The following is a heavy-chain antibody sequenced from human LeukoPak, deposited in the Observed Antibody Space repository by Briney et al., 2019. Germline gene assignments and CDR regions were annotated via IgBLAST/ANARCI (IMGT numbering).Heavy chain of an antibody. J-gene: IGHJ6*02. CDR3: AKRPSYQPWEAYSDMDV. CDR1: GYSITSGYD. D-gene: IGHD2-2*01. Sequence: SETLSLTCTVSGYSITSGYDWGWIRQPPGKGLEWIASIYYRRTTYYNPSLKSRVTISINTSTNQFSLRLSSMTAADTAVYYCAKRPSYQPWEAYSDMDVWGQGTTVTVSS. V-gene: IGHV4-38-2*02. CDR2: IYYRRTT.